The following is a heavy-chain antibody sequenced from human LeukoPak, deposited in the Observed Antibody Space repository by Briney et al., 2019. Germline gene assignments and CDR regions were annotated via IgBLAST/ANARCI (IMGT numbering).Heavy chain of an antibody. D-gene: IGHD3-22*01. CDR2: ISAYNGNT. CDR1: GYTFTSYG. Sequence: ASVKVSCKASGYTFTSYGISWVRQAPGQGLEWMGWISAYNGNTNYAQKLQGRVTMTTDTSTSTAYMELRSLRSDDTAVYYCAGSGGDYYDSSGYYISKLNWFDPWGQGTLVTVSS. CDR3: AGSGGDYYDSSGYYISKLNWFDP. J-gene: IGHJ5*02. V-gene: IGHV1-18*01.